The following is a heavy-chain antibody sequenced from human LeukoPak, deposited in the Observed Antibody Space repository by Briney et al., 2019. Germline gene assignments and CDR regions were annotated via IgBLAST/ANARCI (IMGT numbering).Heavy chain of an antibody. CDR2: ISSSSSYI. CDR3: ARGYYDSSGYYYDY. V-gene: IGHV3-21*01. Sequence: PGGSLRLSCAASGFTFSSYSMNWVRQAPGKGLEWVSSISSSSSYIYYADSVKGRFTISRDNSKNTLYLQMNSLRAEDTAVYYCARGYYDSSGYYYDYWGQGTLVTVSS. CDR1: GFTFSSYS. D-gene: IGHD3-22*01. J-gene: IGHJ4*02.